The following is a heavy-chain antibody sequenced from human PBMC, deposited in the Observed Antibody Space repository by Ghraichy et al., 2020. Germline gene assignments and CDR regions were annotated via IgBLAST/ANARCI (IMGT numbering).Heavy chain of an antibody. D-gene: IGHD3-10*01. Sequence: GESLNISCAASGFTFSSYAMSWVRQAPGKGLEWVSAISGSGGSTYYADSVKGRFTISRDNSKNTLYLQMNSLRAEDTAVYYCAKGPRTMVRGNNYFDYWGQGTLVTVSS. CDR2: ISGSGGST. CDR3: AKGPRTMVRGNNYFDY. J-gene: IGHJ4*02. CDR1: GFTFSSYA. V-gene: IGHV3-23*01.